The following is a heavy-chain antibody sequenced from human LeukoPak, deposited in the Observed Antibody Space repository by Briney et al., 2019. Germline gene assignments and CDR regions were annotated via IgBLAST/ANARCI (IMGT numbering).Heavy chain of an antibody. J-gene: IGHJ4*02. D-gene: IGHD5-24*01. Sequence: SETLSLTCTVSGGSISSSSYYWGWIRQPPGKGLEWIGNIYYSGSTYYNPSLKSRVTISIDTSKNQFSLKLTSVTAADTAVHHCARRGDGYNYFDYWGQGTLVTVSS. CDR2: IYYSGST. CDR3: ARRGDGYNYFDY. V-gene: IGHV4-39*01. CDR1: GGSISSSSYY.